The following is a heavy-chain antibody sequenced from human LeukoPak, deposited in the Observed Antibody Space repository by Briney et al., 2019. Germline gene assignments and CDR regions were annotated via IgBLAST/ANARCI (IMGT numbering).Heavy chain of an antibody. CDR1: GGTFSSYA. Sequence: SVKVSCKASGGTFSSYAISWVRQAPGQGLEWMGGIIPIFGTANYAQKFQGRVTITTDESTSTAYMELSSLRSEDTAVYYCARDHRDYYDSSGYYSFDYWGQGTLVTLSS. V-gene: IGHV1-69*05. D-gene: IGHD3-22*01. J-gene: IGHJ4*02. CDR2: IIPIFGTA. CDR3: ARDHRDYYDSSGYYSFDY.